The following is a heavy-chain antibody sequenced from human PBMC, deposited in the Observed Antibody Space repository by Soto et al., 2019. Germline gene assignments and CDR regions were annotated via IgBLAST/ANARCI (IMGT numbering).Heavy chain of an antibody. Sequence: GASVKVSCKASGYTFSNYGISWVRQAPGQGLEWMGWISAYNGNTNYAQKLQGRVTMTTDTSTSTAYMELRSLRSDDTAVYYCARGDYYNILTGYSSSFDYWGQGTLVTVSS. CDR2: ISAYNGNT. CDR3: ARGDYYNILTGYSSSFDY. V-gene: IGHV1-18*01. J-gene: IGHJ4*02. CDR1: GYTFSNYG. D-gene: IGHD3-9*01.